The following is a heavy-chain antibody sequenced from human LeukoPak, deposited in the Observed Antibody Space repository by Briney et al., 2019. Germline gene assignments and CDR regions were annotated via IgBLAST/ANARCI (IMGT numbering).Heavy chain of an antibody. CDR1: GGSVSGYY. Sequence: SETLSLTCTVSGGSVSGYYWGWICQPPGKGLEWIGTIYDSGRTHYNPSLKSRVTISVDTSKNQFSLKLTSVTAADTAVYYCARHGRYIVVGGYFDCWGQGTLVTVSS. CDR3: ARHGRYIVVGGYFDC. D-gene: IGHD2-2*01. J-gene: IGHJ4*02. V-gene: IGHV4-39*01. CDR2: IYDSGRT.